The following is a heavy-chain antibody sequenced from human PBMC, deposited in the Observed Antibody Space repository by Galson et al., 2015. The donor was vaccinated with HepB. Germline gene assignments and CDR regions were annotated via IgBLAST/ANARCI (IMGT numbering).Heavy chain of an antibody. D-gene: IGHD4/OR15-4a*01. J-gene: IGHJ3*02. CDR3: AREEKDYGDTGAFDI. CDR2: IFSGGST. V-gene: IGHV3-53*01. Sequence: SLRLSCAASGFSVNTYYMSWVRQAPGKGLEWVSVIFSGGSTYYKDSVKGRFTISRDISKNTLYPQMNSLRAGDTAMYYCAREEKDYGDTGAFDIWGQGIMVIVSS. CDR1: GFSVNTYY.